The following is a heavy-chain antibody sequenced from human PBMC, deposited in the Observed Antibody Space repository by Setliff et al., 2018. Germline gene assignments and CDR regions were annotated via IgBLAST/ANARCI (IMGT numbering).Heavy chain of an antibody. CDR3: ARAPFDNWFDP. CDR2: IYTSGST. J-gene: IGHJ5*02. CDR1: GGSISSGTYY. V-gene: IGHV4-61*02. D-gene: IGHD3-3*02. Sequence: TCTVSGGSISSGTYYWSWIRQPAGKGLEWIGRIYTSGSTNYNPSLKSRVTMSLDTSKNQFSLKLTSVTAADTALYYCARAPFDNWFDPWGQGTLVTVSS.